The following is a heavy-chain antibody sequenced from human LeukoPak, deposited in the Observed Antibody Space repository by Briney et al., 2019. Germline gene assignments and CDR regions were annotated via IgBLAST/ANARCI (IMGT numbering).Heavy chain of an antibody. J-gene: IGHJ4*02. CDR1: GFTFSSYA. CDR2: ISVSGGST. D-gene: IGHD3-3*01. CDR3: AKSPTHEWPNCFDY. Sequence: PGGSLRLSCSASGFTFSSYAMSWVRQAPGKGLEWVSAISVSGGSTYYADSVKGRFTISRDNSKNTLYLQMNSLRAEDTAVYYCAKSPTHEWPNCFDYWGQGTLVTVSS. V-gene: IGHV3-23*01.